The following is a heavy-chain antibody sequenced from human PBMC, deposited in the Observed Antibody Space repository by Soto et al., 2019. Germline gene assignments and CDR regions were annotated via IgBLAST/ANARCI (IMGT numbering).Heavy chain of an antibody. D-gene: IGHD3-3*01. CDR3: ARDRSITILGVVMGYGMDV. CDR1: GFTFSTYA. V-gene: IGHV3-30-3*01. J-gene: IGHJ6*02. Sequence: GGSLRLSCAASGFTFSTYAMHWVRQAPGKGLEWVAVISYDGSIKYYADSVKGRFTISRDNSKNTVYLQMNSLRAEDTAVYYCARDRSITILGVVMGYGMDVWGQGTTVTVSS. CDR2: ISYDGSIK.